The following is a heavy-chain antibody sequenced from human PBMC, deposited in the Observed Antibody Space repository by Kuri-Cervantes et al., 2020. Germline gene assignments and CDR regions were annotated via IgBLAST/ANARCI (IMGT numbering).Heavy chain of an antibody. Sequence: GSLRLSCTVSGGSVSSRNYYWSWIRQPPGKGLEWIGYIYYSGSTNYSPSLKSRVTISVDTSKNQFSLKLSSVTAADTAVYYCARAPHCSSTSCSGDYFDYWGQGTLVTVSS. CDR2: IYYSGST. J-gene: IGHJ4*02. CDR3: ARAPHCSSTSCSGDYFDY. CDR1: GGSVSSRNYY. D-gene: IGHD2-2*01. V-gene: IGHV4-61*01.